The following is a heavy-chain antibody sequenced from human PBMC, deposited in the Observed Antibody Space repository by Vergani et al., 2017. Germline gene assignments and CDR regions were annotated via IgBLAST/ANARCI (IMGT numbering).Heavy chain of an antibody. CDR1: GFTFSSYE. CDR3: ARDPIAAAEPIDY. V-gene: IGHV3-21*01. Sequence: EVQLLESGGGLVQPGRSLRLSCAASGFTFSSYEMNWVRQAPGKGLEWVSSISSSSSYIYYADSVKGRFTISRDNAKNSLYLQMNSLRAEDTAVYYCARDPIAAAEPIDYWGQGTLVTVSS. J-gene: IGHJ4*02. D-gene: IGHD6-13*01. CDR2: ISSSSSYI.